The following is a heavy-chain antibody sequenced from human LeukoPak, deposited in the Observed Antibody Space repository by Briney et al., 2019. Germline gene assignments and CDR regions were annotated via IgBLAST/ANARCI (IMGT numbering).Heavy chain of an antibody. J-gene: IGHJ4*02. CDR1: GFTFSSHG. CDR2: ISPSGGIT. CDR3: AKDEHYDFWSGYYW. D-gene: IGHD3-3*01. Sequence: GGSLRLSCAASGFTFSSHGMNWVRQAPGKGLEWVSGISPSGGITYYADSVKGRFTISRDNSKNTLYLQMNSLRAEDTAVYYCAKDEHYDFWSGYYWWGQGTLVTVSS. V-gene: IGHV3-23*01.